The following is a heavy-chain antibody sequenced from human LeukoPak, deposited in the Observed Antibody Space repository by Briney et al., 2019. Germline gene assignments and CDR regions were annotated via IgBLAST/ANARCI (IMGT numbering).Heavy chain of an antibody. D-gene: IGHD3-3*01. CDR1: GFAFSTNW. V-gene: IGHV3-74*01. CDR3: AKDHYWSIDY. Sequence: PGGSLRLSCAASGFAFSTNWMHWVRQAPGQGLVWVSRIKSDGISTDYADSVKGRFTISKDNAKNTLYLQMNGLRAEDSAVYYCAKDHYWSIDYWGQGTLVTVSS. J-gene: IGHJ4*02. CDR2: IKSDGIST.